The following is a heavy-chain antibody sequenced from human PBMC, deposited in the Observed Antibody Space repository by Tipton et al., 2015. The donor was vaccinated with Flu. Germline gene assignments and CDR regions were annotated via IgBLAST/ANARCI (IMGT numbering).Heavy chain of an antibody. CDR3: AKSRCSSISCYAPENYFDY. Sequence: SLRLSCVASGFTFDDYAMHWVRQAPGKGLEWVSGINWNGGSVVYADSVKGRFTISRDNAKNSLYLQMNSLSAEDTALYYCAKSRCSSISCYAPENYFDYWGQGTLVTVSS. D-gene: IGHD2-2*01. CDR1: GFTFDDYA. J-gene: IGHJ4*02. V-gene: IGHV3-9*01. CDR2: INWNGGSV.